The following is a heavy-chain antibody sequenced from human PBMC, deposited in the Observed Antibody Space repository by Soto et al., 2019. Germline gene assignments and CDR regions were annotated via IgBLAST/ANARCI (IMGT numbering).Heavy chain of an antibody. V-gene: IGHV1-18*04. D-gene: IGHD3-9*01. CDR1: GYTFTSYG. Sequence: ASVKVSCKASGYTFTSYGISWVRQAPGQGLEWMGWISAYNGNTNYAQKLQGRVTMTTDTSTSTAYMELRSLRSDDTAVYYCARLLTEGVTYREDAFDIWGQGTKVTVSS. CDR3: ARLLTEGVTYREDAFDI. J-gene: IGHJ3*02. CDR2: ISAYNGNT.